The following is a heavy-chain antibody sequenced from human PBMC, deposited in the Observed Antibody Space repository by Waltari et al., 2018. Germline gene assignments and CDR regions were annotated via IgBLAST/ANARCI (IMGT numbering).Heavy chain of an antibody. Sequence: EVQLLECGGGLVQQGGSLRLSGGALGFTFSSNDMSGVRQAPGKGLEWVSVIYSGGSSTYYADSVKGRFTISRDNSKNTLYLQMNSLRAEDTAVYYCAMTPRGSYRDYWGQGTLVTVSS. D-gene: IGHD3-10*01. CDR1: GFTFSSND. CDR3: AMTPRGSYRDY. CDR2: IYSGGSST. J-gene: IGHJ4*02. V-gene: IGHV3-23*03.